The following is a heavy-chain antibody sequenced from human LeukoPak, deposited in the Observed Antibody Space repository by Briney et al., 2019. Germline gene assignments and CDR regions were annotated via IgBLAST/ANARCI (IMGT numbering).Heavy chain of an antibody. CDR2: IYPGDSDT. Sequence: GESLKISCKGSGYTFSNCWIGWVRPMPGKGLEWMGIIYPGDSDTTYSPSFQGQVTISADKTISTAYLQWSSLKASDTAMYYCASAGDSSDYYYFSAFDIWGQGTMVTVSS. D-gene: IGHD3-22*01. CDR1: GYTFSNCW. CDR3: ASAGDSSDYYYFSAFDI. V-gene: IGHV5-51*01. J-gene: IGHJ3*02.